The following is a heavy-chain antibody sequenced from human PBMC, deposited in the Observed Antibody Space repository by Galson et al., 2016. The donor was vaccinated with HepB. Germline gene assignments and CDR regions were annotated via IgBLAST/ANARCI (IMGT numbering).Heavy chain of an antibody. CDR2: ISSGSDYI. CDR1: GFTFNRYT. V-gene: IGHV3-21*01. CDR3: AGVDCSYVCPFDY. J-gene: IGHJ4*02. D-gene: IGHD3-16*01. Sequence: SLRLSCAASGFTFNRYTVHWVRQAPGKGLEWVASISSGSDYIYYAAPVKGRFTNSRDNAKKSLYLHINGLRVEDTALYYCAGVDCSYVCPFDYWGQGTLVTVSS.